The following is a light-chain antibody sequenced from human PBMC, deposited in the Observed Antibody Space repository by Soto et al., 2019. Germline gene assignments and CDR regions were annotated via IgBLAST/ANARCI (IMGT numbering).Light chain of an antibody. CDR2: DNN. CDR3: GTWDSSLSAGV. J-gene: IGLJ1*01. V-gene: IGLV1-51*01. Sequence: VLTQPPSVSAAPGQKVTISCSGSSSNIGNNYVSWYQQLPGTAPKLLIYDNNKRPSGIPDRFSGSKSDTSATLGITGLQTGDEADYYCGTWDSSLSAGVFGTGTKVTVL. CDR1: SSNIGNNY.